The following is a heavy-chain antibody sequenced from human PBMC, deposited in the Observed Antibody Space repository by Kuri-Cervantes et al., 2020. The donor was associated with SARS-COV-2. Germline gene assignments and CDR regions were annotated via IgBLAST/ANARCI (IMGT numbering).Heavy chain of an antibody. V-gene: IGHV4-39*01. J-gene: IGHJ4*02. D-gene: IGHD1-26*01. CDR3: ARHEWEPYYFDY. CDR2: IHYSGST. CDR1: GGSISSSSYY. Sequence: SETLSLTCTVSGGSISSSSYYWGWIRQPPGKGLEWIGSIHYSGSTYYNPSLKSRVTISVDTSKNQFSLKLSSVTAADTAVYYCARHEWEPYYFDYWGQGTLVTVSS.